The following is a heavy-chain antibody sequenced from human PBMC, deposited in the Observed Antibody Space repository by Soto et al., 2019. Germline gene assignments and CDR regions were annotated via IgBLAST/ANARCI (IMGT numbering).Heavy chain of an antibody. V-gene: IGHV1-18*01. D-gene: IGHD1-1*01. CDR2: ISAHNGNT. J-gene: IGHJ4*02. Sequence: QVHLVQSGAEVKKPGASVKVSCKGSGYAFTTYGITWVRQAPGQGLEWMGWISAHNGNTNYAQKLQGRVTVTRDTSTSTAYMELRSLRSDDTAVNYCARGRYGDYWGQGVLVTVSS. CDR3: ARGRYGDY. CDR1: GYAFTTYG.